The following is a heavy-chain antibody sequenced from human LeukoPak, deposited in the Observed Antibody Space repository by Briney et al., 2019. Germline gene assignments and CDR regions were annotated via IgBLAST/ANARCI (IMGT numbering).Heavy chain of an antibody. V-gene: IGHV1-8*01. D-gene: IGHD6-19*01. CDR1: GYTFTSYD. J-gene: IGHJ6*02. CDR3: ARFSPPSSGWFNYYGMDV. CDR2: MNPNSGNT. Sequence: ASAKVSCKASGYTFTSYDINWVRQATGQGLEWMGWMNPNSGNTGYAQKFQGRVTMTRNTSISTAYMELSSLRSEDTAVYYCARFSPPSSGWFNYYGMDVWGQGTTVTVSS.